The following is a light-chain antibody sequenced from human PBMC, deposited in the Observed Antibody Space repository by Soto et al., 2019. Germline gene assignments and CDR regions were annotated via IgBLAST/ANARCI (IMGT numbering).Light chain of an antibody. Sequence: QSVLTQPASVSGSPGQSITISCTGTSSDIGLYKFVYWYQQHPGEAPKLILYDVSNRASGVSNRFSGSRSGNTASLTISGLQAEDEGDYYCSSYTHTSDYVLFGGGTKLTVL. CDR3: SSYTHTSDYVL. J-gene: IGLJ3*02. V-gene: IGLV2-14*03. CDR2: DVS. CDR1: SSDIGLYKF.